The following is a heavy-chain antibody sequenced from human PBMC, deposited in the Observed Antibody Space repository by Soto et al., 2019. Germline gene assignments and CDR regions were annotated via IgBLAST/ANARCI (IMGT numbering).Heavy chain of an antibody. CDR2: ISGSGGST. V-gene: IGHV3-23*01. CDR3: AKRGMAAAERPYFGAFDI. D-gene: IGHD6-13*01. Sequence: GGSLRLSCAASGFTFSSYGMSWVRQAPGKGLEWVSAISGSGGSTYYADSVKGRCTISRDNSKSTLYLQMNSLRAEDTAVYYCAKRGMAAAERPYFGAFDIWGQGTMVTVSS. J-gene: IGHJ3*02. CDR1: GFTFSSYG.